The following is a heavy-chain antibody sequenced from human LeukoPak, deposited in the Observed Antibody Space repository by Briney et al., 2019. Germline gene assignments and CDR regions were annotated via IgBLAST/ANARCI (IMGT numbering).Heavy chain of an antibody. Sequence: GGSLRLSCAASGFTFSSYAMHWVRQAPGKGLEWVAVISYDGSNKYYADSVKGRFTISRDNSKNTLYLQMNSLRAEDTAVYYCAKNRADSASITMIVVDAFDIWGQGTMVTVSS. CDR1: GFTFSSYA. J-gene: IGHJ3*02. V-gene: IGHV3-30-3*02. D-gene: IGHD3-22*01. CDR3: AKNRADSASITMIVVDAFDI. CDR2: ISYDGSNK.